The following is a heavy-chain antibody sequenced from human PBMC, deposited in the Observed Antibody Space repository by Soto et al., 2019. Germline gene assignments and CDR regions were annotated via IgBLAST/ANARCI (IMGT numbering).Heavy chain of an antibody. D-gene: IGHD3-10*01. CDR3: ARAALYNRGHCWFDP. CDR2: IFYVGSA. Sequence: SETLSLTCIVSGDSINSSDHYWSWIRQRPGKGLEWMGYIFYVGSAYYNPSLESRVSMSVDTSRNQFSLKLTSVIAADTAVYYCARAALYNRGHCWFDPWGQGTLVTVSS. J-gene: IGHJ5*02. CDR1: GDSINSSDHY. V-gene: IGHV4-31*03.